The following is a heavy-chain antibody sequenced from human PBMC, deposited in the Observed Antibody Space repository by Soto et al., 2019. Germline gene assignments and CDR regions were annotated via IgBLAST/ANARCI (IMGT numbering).Heavy chain of an antibody. CDR1: GYSFTTNW. J-gene: IGHJ1*01. D-gene: IGHD6-13*01. CDR3: ARHSGVAEDGAD. Sequence: PGESLKISWKGSGYSFTTNWIGWVRQMPGNGLESMGVIYPGDSYTRYLPSFQGQVAISADKSINTAYLQWSSLKASDTAMYYCARHSGVAEDGADWGQGTLVTVSS. V-gene: IGHV5-51*01. CDR2: IYPGDSYT.